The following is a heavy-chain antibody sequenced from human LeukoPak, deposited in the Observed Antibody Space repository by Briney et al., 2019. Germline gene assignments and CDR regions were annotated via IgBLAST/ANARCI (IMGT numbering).Heavy chain of an antibody. CDR1: GGTFSSYA. CDR2: IIPILGIA. CDR3: ATDYGDYGLYDY. J-gene: IGHJ4*02. D-gene: IGHD4-17*01. V-gene: IGHV1-69*04. Sequence: SVKVSCKASGGTFSSYAISWVRQAPGQGLEWMGRIIPILGIAIYAQKFQGRVTMTEDTSTDTAYMELSSLRSEDTAVYYCATDYGDYGLYDYWGQGTLVTVSS.